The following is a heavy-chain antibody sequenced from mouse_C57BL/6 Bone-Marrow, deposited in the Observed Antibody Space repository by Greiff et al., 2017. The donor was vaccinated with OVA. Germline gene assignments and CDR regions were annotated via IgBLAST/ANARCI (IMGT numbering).Heavy chain of an antibody. J-gene: IGHJ3*01. CDR1: GFTFSSYG. Sequence: EVKLMESGGDLVKPGGSLKLSCAASGFTFSSYGMSWVRQTPDKRLEWVATISSGGSYTYYPDSVKGRFTISRDNAKNTLYLQMSSLKSEDTAMYYGARQGGYYSWFAYWGQGTLVTVSA. V-gene: IGHV5-6*01. CDR3: ARQGGYYSWFAY. CDR2: ISSGGSYT. D-gene: IGHD2-3*01.